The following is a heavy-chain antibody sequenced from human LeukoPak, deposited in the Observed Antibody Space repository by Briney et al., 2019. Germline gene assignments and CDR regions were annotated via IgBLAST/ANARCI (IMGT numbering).Heavy chain of an antibody. CDR2: INSDGSST. CDR3: AKDYYDSSGYYHAFDI. Sequence: GRSLRLSCAASGFTFSSYWMHWVRQAPGKGLVWVSRINSDGSSTSYADSVKGRFTISRDNSKNTLYLQMNSLRAEDTAVYYCAKDYYDSSGYYHAFDIWGQGTMITVSS. CDR1: GFTFSSYW. V-gene: IGHV3-74*01. J-gene: IGHJ3*02. D-gene: IGHD3-22*01.